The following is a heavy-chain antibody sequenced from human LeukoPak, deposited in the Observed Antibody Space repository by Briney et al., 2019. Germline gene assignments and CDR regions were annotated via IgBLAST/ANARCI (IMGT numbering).Heavy chain of an antibody. J-gene: IGHJ6*03. CDR3: AREGYCTNGVCAYYYYYYYMDV. D-gene: IGHD2-8*01. Sequence: GASVKVSCKASGYTFTSYDINWVRQATGQGLEWMGWMNPNSGNTGYAQKFQGRVTMTRNTSISTAYMELSSLRSEDTAVYYCAREGYCTNGVCAYYYYYYYMDVWGKGTTVTVSS. V-gene: IGHV1-8*01. CDR2: MNPNSGNT. CDR1: GYTFTSYD.